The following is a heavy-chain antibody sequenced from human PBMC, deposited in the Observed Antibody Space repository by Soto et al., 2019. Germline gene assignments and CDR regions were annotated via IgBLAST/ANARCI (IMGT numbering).Heavy chain of an antibody. V-gene: IGHV4-31*03. D-gene: IGHD3-3*01. Sequence: PSETLSLTCTVSGGSISSGGYYWSWIRQHPGKGLEWIGYIYYSGSTYYNPSLKSRLNMSLDTSKNQFSLKLSSVTAADTAVYYCARMYNDFWSGYYTREVDWFDPWGQGTLVTVSS. J-gene: IGHJ5*02. CDR2: IYYSGST. CDR3: ARMYNDFWSGYYTREVDWFDP. CDR1: GGSISSGGYY.